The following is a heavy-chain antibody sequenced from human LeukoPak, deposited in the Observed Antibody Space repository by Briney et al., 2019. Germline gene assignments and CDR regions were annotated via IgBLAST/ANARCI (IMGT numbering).Heavy chain of an antibody. CDR2: IYPGDSDT. D-gene: IGHD4-11*01. CDR3: ARRGYSNYVPFDY. V-gene: IGHV5-51*01. J-gene: IGHJ4*02. Sequence: GESLKISCKVSGYSFTTYWIGWVRQMPGKGLEWMGIIYPGDSDTRYSPSFQGQVTISADRSISTAYLQWSSLKASDTAMYYCARRGYSNYVPFDYWGQGTLVTVSS. CDR1: GYSFTTYW.